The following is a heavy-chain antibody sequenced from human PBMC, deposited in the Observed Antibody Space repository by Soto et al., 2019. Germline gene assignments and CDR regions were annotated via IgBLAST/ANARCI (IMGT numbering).Heavy chain of an antibody. CDR2: IIPIFGTA. J-gene: IGHJ3*02. CDR1: GGTFSSYA. V-gene: IGHV1-69*01. D-gene: IGHD3-22*01. Sequence: QVQLVQSGAEVKKPGSSVKVSCKASGGTFSSYAISWVRQDPGQGLEWMGGIIPIFGTANYAQKFQGRVTITVDESTRTAYMELSSLRSEDTAEYYCARSRVTYYYDRSAFDICGQGTMVTVSS. CDR3: ARSRVTYYYDRSAFDI.